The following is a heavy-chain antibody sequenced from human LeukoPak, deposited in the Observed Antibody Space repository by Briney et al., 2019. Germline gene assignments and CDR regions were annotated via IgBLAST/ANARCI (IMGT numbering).Heavy chain of an antibody. CDR1: GYTFTSYG. V-gene: IGHV1-69*06. Sequence: SVKVSCKASGYTFTSYGISWVRQAPGQGLEWMGGIIPIFGTANYAQKFQGRVTITADKSTSTAYMELSSLRSEDTAVYYCASRIDSSGYYPGLWGQGTLVTVSS. CDR2: IIPIFGTA. CDR3: ASRIDSSGYYPGL. D-gene: IGHD3-22*01. J-gene: IGHJ4*02.